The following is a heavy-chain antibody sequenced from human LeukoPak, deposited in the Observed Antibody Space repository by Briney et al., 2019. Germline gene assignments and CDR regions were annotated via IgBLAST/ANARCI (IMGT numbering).Heavy chain of an antibody. V-gene: IGHV3-30-3*01. CDR2: ISYDGSNK. D-gene: IGHD3-3*02. J-gene: IGHJ6*02. CDR3: ATLADMDV. Sequence: GGSLRLSCAASGFTFSSYAMHWVRQAPGKGLEWVAVISYDGSNKYYADSVKGRFTISRDNSKNTLYLQMNSLRAEDTAVYYCATLADMDVWGQGTTVTVSS. CDR1: GFTFSSYA.